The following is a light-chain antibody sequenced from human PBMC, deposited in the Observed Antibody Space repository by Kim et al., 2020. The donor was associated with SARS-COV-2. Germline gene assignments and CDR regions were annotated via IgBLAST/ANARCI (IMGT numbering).Light chain of an antibody. V-gene: IGLV2-8*01. CDR3: SSYEGSNNVV. Sequence: GQSVTITCTGTSGDVGSYYYFSWYQQPPGKAAKLRIYEVGKRHSGVPDRFSGSKSGNSAVLTVSGLQAEDEADYDGSSYEGSNNVVFGGVTQLTVL. J-gene: IGLJ2*01. CDR2: EVG. CDR1: SGDVGSYYY.